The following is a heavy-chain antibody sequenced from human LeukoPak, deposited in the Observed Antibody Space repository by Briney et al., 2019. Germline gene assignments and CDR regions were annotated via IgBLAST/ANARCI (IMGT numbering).Heavy chain of an antibody. CDR1: GFTFSSYG. Sequence: GGSLRLSCAASGFTFSSYGMHWGRQAPGKGLEWVAVIWYDGSNKYYADSVKGRFTISRDNSMNTLYLQMNSLRAEDTAVYYCAKAGGSGPTDYWGQGTLVTVSS. D-gene: IGHD3-10*01. V-gene: IGHV3-33*06. J-gene: IGHJ4*02. CDR2: IWYDGSNK. CDR3: AKAGGSGPTDY.